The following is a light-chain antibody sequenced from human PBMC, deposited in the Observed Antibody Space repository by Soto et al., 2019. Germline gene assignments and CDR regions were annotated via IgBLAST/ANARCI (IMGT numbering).Light chain of an antibody. CDR2: SAS. CDR3: QQHINWPLT. Sequence: ELVLTQSPGTLSVSPGERATLSCRVGHSVSSSYLAWYQQKPGQAPRLLIYSASSRATGIPARFRGSGSGADFTLTIRSLEPEDFALYYCQQHINWPLTFGGGTKVDI. J-gene: IGKJ4*01. V-gene: IGKV3D-20*02. CDR1: HSVSSSY.